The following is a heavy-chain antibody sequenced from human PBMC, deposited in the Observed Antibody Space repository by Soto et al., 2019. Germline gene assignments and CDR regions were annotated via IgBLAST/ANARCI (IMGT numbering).Heavy chain of an antibody. D-gene: IGHD5-12*01. CDR3: AKEGSGYNL. V-gene: IGHV1-69*13. CDR1: GGSFSSFG. CDR2: IIPVFGRP. J-gene: IGHJ1*01. Sequence: ASVKVSCKASGGSFSSFGISWVRQAPGQGLEWMGGIIPVFGRPNYAQRFRGRLTITADESTNTVYLELIDLRSEDTAVYYCAKEGSGYNLWGQGTLVTVPQ.